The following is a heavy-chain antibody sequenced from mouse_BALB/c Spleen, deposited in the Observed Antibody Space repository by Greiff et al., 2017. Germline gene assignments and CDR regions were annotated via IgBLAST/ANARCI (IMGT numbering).Heavy chain of an antibody. V-gene: IGHV3-2*02. D-gene: IGHD2-1*01. CDR3: ASLPDLYYFDY. CDR1: GYSITSDYA. CDR2: ISYSGST. Sequence: EVKLMESGPGLVKPSQSLSLTCTVTGYSITSDYAWNWIRQSPGNKLEWMGYISYSGSTSYNPSLKSRIPITRDTSKNQFFLQLNSVTTEDTATYYCASLPDLYYFDYWGQGTTLTVSS. J-gene: IGHJ2*01.